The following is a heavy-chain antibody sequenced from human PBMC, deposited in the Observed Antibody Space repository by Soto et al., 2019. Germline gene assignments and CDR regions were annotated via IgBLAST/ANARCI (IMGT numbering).Heavy chain of an antibody. CDR1: GYSISSGYY. Sequence: PSETLSLTCAVSGYSISSGYYWGWIRQPPGKGLEWIGSIYHSGSTYYNPSLKSRVTISVDTSKNQFSLKLSSVTAADTAVYYCATGDDSSGYWTYYYYGMDVWGQGTTVTVSS. CDR3: ATGDDSSGYWTYYYYGMDV. J-gene: IGHJ6*02. V-gene: IGHV4-38-2*01. D-gene: IGHD3-22*01. CDR2: IYHSGST.